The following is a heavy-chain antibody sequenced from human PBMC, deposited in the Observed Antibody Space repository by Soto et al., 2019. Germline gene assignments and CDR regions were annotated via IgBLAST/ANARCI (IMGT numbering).Heavy chain of an antibody. CDR2: IYYSGST. CDR3: GRDRMSSGGYYACDI. J-gene: IGHJ3*02. V-gene: IGHV4-31*03. CDR1: GGSISSGGYY. D-gene: IGHD6-19*01. Sequence: QVQLQESGPGLVKPSQTLSLTCTVSGGSISSGGYYWSWIRQHPGKGLEWIGYIYYSGSTYYNPSLKSRVTISVDTSKNQSSLKLSSVTAADTAVYYCGRDRMSSGGYYACDIWGQGIMVTVSA.